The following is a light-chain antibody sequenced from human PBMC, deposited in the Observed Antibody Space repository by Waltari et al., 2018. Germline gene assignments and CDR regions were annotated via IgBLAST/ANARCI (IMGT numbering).Light chain of an antibody. Sequence: QSVLTQPPSASGTPGQRVTISCSGTSSNIGSNYVYWYQQLPGTAPKLLIYSNNPRPSGVPDRFSGSKSGTSASLASSGLRSEDEADYYCAAWDDSLSGPVFGGGTKLTVL. CDR3: AAWDDSLSGPV. V-gene: IGLV1-47*01. CDR2: SNN. CDR1: SSNIGSNY. J-gene: IGLJ2*01.